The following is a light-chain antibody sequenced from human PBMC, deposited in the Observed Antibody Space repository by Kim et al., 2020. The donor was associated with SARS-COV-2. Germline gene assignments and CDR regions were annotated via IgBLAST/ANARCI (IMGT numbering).Light chain of an antibody. J-gene: IGLJ1*01. CDR1: ILRSYY. Sequence: ALGQTVRIICQGDILRSYYPSWYQQKPRQAPILVIYGQNNRPSGIPGRFSGSISGDTASLTISGAQAEDEADYYCNCRDSSGNHYVFGPGTKVTVL. V-gene: IGLV3-19*01. CDR2: GQN. CDR3: NCRDSSGNHYV.